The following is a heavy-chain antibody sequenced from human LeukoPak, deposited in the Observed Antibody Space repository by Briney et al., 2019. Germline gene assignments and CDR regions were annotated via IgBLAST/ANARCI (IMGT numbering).Heavy chain of an antibody. Sequence: GGSLRLSCAASGFTFSSYAMHWVRQAPGKGLEWVAVISYDGSNKYYADSVKGRFTISRDNSKNTLYLQMNSLRAEDTAVYYCAKTPAPYYYYGMDVWAKGPRSPSP. CDR1: GFTFSSYA. J-gene: IGHJ6*02. CDR3: AKTPAPYYYYGMDV. CDR2: ISYDGSNK. V-gene: IGHV3-30-3*02.